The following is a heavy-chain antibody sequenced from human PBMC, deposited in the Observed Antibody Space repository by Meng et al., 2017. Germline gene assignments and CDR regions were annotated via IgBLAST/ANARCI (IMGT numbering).Heavy chain of an antibody. CDR1: GGTFSSYA. CDR3: ARVPYNNPKKDAFDF. J-gene: IGHJ3*01. Sequence: SVKVLCKASGGTFSSYAISWVRQAPGQGREWMGWIIPIFGTANYAQKFQSRVTITADESTSTAYMELSSLRSEDTAVYYCARVPYNNPKKDAFDFWGQGTMVTVSS. V-gene: IGHV1-69*13. D-gene: IGHD4-11*01. CDR2: IIPIFGTA.